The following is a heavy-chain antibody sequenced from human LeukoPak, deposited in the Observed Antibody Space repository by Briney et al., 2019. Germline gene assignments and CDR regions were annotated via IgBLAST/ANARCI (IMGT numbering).Heavy chain of an antibody. CDR1: GGSISSYY. CDR3: AREYSDILTGYYLFDS. J-gene: IGHJ4*02. Sequence: SETLSLTCTVSGGSISSYYWSWIRQPPGKGLEWIGYIYYSGSTNYNPSLKSRVTISVDTSKNQFSLKLSSVTAADTAVYYCAREYSDILTGYYLFDSWGPGTLVTVST. CDR2: IYYSGST. V-gene: IGHV4-59*01. D-gene: IGHD3-9*01.